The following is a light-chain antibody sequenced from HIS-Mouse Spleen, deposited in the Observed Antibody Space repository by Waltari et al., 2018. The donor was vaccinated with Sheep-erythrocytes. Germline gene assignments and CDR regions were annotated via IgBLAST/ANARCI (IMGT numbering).Light chain of an antibody. CDR3: CSYAGSYNYV. Sequence: QSALTQPRSVSGSPGQSVTISCTGTSSDVGGYNYVSWYQQHPGKAPQLMIYDVSKRPSGVPDRFSGYRSGNTASLTISGLQAEDEADYYCCSYAGSYNYVFGTGTKVTVL. V-gene: IGLV2-11*01. CDR2: DVS. CDR1: SSDVGGYNY. J-gene: IGLJ1*01.